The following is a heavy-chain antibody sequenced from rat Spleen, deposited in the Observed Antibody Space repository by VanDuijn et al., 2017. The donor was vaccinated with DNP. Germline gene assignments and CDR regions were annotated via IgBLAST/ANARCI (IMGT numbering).Heavy chain of an antibody. CDR1: GYSITSSS. J-gene: IGHJ2*01. CDR2: ISYSGST. CDR3: ARWGGLSHFDY. Sequence: EVQLQESGPGLLRPSQSLSLTCSVTGYSITSSSRWNWIREFPGNKMEWIGHISYSGSTSYNPYLKSRISITRDTSKNQFLLQLNSVTTENTATYFCARWGGLSHFDYWGQGVMVTVSS. V-gene: IGHV3-1*01. D-gene: IGHD3-1*01.